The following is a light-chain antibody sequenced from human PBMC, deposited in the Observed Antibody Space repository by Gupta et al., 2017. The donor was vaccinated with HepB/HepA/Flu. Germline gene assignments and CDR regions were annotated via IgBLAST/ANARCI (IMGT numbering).Light chain of an antibody. CDR2: CKV. V-gene: IGLV1-47*02. CDR1: SSNIGSNY. Sequence: QSVLTQPPSASGTPGQRVAISCSGSSSNIGSNYVSWYHQLPGTEPNLLMVCKVRRPSAVVDRGLCYTSGNYASPLTIAVRSEDEADDYCGASDAGLRSCVFGGGTKLTVL. J-gene: IGLJ3*02. CDR3: GASDAGLRSCV.